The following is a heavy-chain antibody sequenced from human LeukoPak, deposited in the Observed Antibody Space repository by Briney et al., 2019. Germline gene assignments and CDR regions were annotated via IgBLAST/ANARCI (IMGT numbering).Heavy chain of an antibody. J-gene: IGHJ4*02. D-gene: IGHD5-18*01. Sequence: GGSLRLSCAASGFTFSNFVMSWVRQAPGKGPEWVSVISGRGGSIYYADSVKGRFTISRDNAKNSLYLQMNSLRAEDTAVYYCARVAGTSGYSYGFPYFDYWGQGTLVTVSS. CDR3: ARVAGTSGYSYGFPYFDY. CDR2: ISGRGGSI. V-gene: IGHV3-23*01. CDR1: GFTFSNFV.